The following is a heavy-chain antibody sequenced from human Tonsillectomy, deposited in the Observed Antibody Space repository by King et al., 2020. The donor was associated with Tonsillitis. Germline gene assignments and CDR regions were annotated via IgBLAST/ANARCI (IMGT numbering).Heavy chain of an antibody. D-gene: IGHD2-15*01. CDR3: AKITPGYCSGGSCQSSSYYDD. J-gene: IGHJ4*02. CDR1: GGSISSNY. V-gene: IGHV4-59*01. CDR2: VYNSGST. Sequence: HVQLQESGPGLLKPSETLSLTCTVSGGSISSNYWSWIRQPPGKGLEWIGYVYNSGSTHYNPSLKSRVTITVDTSKNQFSLKLSSVTAADTAVYYCAKITPGYCSGGSCQSSSYYDDWGQGTLVTVSS.